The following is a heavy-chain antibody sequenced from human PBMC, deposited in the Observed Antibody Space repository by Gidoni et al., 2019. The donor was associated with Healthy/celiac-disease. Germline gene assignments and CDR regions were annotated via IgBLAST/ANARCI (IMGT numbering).Heavy chain of an antibody. D-gene: IGHD4-17*01. CDR2: IIPIFGTA. V-gene: IGHV1-69*06. CDR3: AREGFGDYRNWFDP. CDR1: GATFSSYA. Sequence: QVQLVQSGAEVKKPGSLAKVFSKASGATFSSYAISWVRQAPGQGLEWMGGIIPIFGTANYAQKFQGRVTITADKSTSTAYMELSSLRSEDTAVYYCAREGFGDYRNWFDPWGQGTLVTVSS. J-gene: IGHJ5*02.